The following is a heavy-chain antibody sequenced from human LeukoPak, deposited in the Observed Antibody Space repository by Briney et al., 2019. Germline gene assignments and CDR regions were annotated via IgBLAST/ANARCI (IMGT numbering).Heavy chain of an antibody. CDR1: GFTFSSHG. CDR2: ISYDGSTK. Sequence: AGGSLRLSCAASGFTFSSHGMQWVRQAPGKGLEWVAVISYDGSTKYYADSVKGRFTIPRDNSKSTLYLQMNSLRAEDTAVYYCAKESGSRSYGAYFPHWGQGTPVTVSS. V-gene: IGHV3-30*18. J-gene: IGHJ1*01. CDR3: AKESGSRSYGAYFPH. D-gene: IGHD6-13*01.